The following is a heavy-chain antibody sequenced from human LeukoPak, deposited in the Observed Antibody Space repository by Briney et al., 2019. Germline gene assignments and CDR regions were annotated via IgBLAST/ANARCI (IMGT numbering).Heavy chain of an antibody. J-gene: IGHJ4*02. CDR1: GFTFSSYA. V-gene: IGHV3-23*01. CDR3: AKDDYDFWSGYSY. CDR2: ISGSGGST. Sequence: GGSLRLSCAASGFTFSSYAMSWVRQAPGKGLEWVSAISGSGGSTYYADSVKGRLTISRGNSKNTLYLQMNSLRAEDTAVYYCAKDDYDFWSGYSYWGQGTLVTVSS. D-gene: IGHD3-3*01.